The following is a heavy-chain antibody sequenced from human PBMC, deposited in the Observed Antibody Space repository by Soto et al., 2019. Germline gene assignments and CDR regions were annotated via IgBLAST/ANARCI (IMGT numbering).Heavy chain of an antibody. V-gene: IGHV3-9*01. CDR2: ISWNSGSI. Sequence: GGSLRLSCAASGFTFDDYAMHWVRQAPGKGLEWVSGISWNSGSIGYADSVKGRFTISRDNAKNSLYLHMNSLRAEDTALYYCAKDVSSSRWGSFDYWGQGTLVTVSS. J-gene: IGHJ4*02. CDR1: GFTFDDYA. D-gene: IGHD6-13*01. CDR3: AKDVSSSRWGSFDY.